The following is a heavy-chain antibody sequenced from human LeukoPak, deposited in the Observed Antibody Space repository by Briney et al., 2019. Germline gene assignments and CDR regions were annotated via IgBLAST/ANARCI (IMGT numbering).Heavy chain of an antibody. V-gene: IGHV4-39*01. D-gene: IGHD1-26*01. CDR3: ARHVPPIIVGATPFDY. J-gene: IGHJ4*02. CDR1: GGSISSSSYY. Sequence: PSETLSLTCTVSGGSISSSSYYWGWIRQPPGKELEWIGSIYYSGSTYYNPSLKSRVTISVDTSKNQFSLKLSSVTAADTAVYYCARHVPPIIVGATPFDYWGQGTLVTVSS. CDR2: IYYSGST.